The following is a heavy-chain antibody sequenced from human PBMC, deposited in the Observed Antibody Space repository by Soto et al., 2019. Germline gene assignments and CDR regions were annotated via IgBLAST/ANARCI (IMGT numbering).Heavy chain of an antibody. CDR3: ARYRDRMIVAYGMDV. CDR1: GGSFSGYY. Sequence: QVQLQQWGAGLLKPSETLSLTCAVYGGSFSGYYWSWIRQPPGKGLEWIGEINHSGSTNYNPSLKRRVTISVDTSKNQFSLKLSSVTAADTAVYYCARYRDRMIVAYGMDVWGQGTTVTVSS. J-gene: IGHJ6*02. D-gene: IGHD3-22*01. CDR2: INHSGST. V-gene: IGHV4-34*01.